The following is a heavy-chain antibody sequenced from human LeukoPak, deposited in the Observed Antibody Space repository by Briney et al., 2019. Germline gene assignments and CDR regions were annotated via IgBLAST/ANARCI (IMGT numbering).Heavy chain of an antibody. D-gene: IGHD3-3*01. V-gene: IGHV1-8*03. CDR2: MNPNSGNT. CDR3: ARGPQSPVLRFLEWSLYNYYYMDV. Sequence: ASVKVSCKASGYTFTSYDINWVRQATGQGLEWMGWMNPNSGNTGYAQKFQGRVTITRNTSISTAYMELSSLRSEDTAVYYCARGPQSPVLRFLEWSLYNYYYMDVWGKGTTVTVSS. CDR1: GYTFTSYD. J-gene: IGHJ6*03.